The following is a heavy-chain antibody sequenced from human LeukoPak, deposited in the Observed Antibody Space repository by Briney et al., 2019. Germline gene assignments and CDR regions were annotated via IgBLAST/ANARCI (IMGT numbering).Heavy chain of an antibody. CDR3: ARCTASCYANAFDV. CDR1: GFTFNNNA. Sequence: PGGSLRLSCTASGFTFNNNAMSWVRQAPGKGLEWASAINGGGDATEYTDSVKGRFTISRDNSKNTLYLQMNSLRPEDTAVYYCARCTASCYANAFDVWGQGALLTVPS. V-gene: IGHV3-23*01. CDR2: INGGGDAT. J-gene: IGHJ3*01. D-gene: IGHD2-2*01.